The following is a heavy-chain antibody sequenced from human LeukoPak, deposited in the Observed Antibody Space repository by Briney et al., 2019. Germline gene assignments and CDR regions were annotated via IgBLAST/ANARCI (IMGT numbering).Heavy chain of an antibody. J-gene: IGHJ3*02. V-gene: IGHV3-21*01. D-gene: IGHD2-15*01. CDR1: GFTFDHYG. Sequence: PGGSLRLSCAASGFTFDHYGMSWVRQAPGKGLEWVSSISSSSSYIYYADSVKGRFTISRDNAKNSLYLQMNSLRAEDTAVYYCARAAALIRDAFDIWGQGTMVTVSS. CDR3: ARAAALIRDAFDI. CDR2: ISSSSSYI.